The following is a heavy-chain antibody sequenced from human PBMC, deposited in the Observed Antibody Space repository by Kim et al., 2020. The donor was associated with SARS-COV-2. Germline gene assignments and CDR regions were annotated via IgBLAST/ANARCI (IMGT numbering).Heavy chain of an antibody. D-gene: IGHD1-26*01. V-gene: IGHV2-70*11. CDR1: GFSLSTSGMC. CDR3: ARILVGYDPEDFYFDY. J-gene: IGHJ4*02. Sequence: SGPTLVNPTQTLTLTCTFSGFSLSTSGMCVSWIRQPPGKALEWLARIDWDDDKYYSTSLKTRLTISKDTSKNQVVLTMTNMDPVDTATYYCARILVGYDPEDFYFDYWGQGTLVTVSS. CDR2: IDWDDDK.